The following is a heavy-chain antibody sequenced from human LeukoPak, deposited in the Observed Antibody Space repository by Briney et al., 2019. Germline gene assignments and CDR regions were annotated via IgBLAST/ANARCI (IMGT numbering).Heavy chain of an antibody. Sequence: PGGSLRLSCAASGFTFSSYAMSWVRQAPGEGLEWASAISGSGGSTYYADSVKGRFTISRDNSKNTLYLQMNSLRAEDTAVYYCAKDGATGTWVYYYYGMDVWGKGTTVTVSS. V-gene: IGHV3-23*01. CDR2: ISGSGGST. D-gene: IGHD1-1*01. CDR3: AKDGATGTWVYYYYGMDV. J-gene: IGHJ6*04. CDR1: GFTFSSYA.